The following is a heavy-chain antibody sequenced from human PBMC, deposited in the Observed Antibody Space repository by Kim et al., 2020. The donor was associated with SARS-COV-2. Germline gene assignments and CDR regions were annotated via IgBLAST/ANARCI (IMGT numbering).Heavy chain of an antibody. V-gene: IGHV3-11*04. CDR2: ISDSGSTR. J-gene: IGHJ4*02. Sequence: GGSLRLSCTASGFTLRDYYMTWNRQVPGKGLEWVSYISDSGSTRHHADSVRGRFTITRDYAKNSLYLQMDGLRADDTAVYYCARGAHGDYWGQGTPVIVS. CDR3: ARGAHGDY. CDR1: GFTLRDYY.